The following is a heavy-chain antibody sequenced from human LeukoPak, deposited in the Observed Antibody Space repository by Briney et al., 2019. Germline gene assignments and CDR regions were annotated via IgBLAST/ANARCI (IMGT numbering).Heavy chain of an antibody. J-gene: IGHJ3*02. Sequence: GGSLRLSCAASGFTLSANPMSWFRQPPGKGLEWVSAISGSGGSTYYADSVKGRFTISRDNSKNTLYLQMNSLRAEDTAVYYCAKDYAIWGQGTMVTVSS. V-gene: IGHV3-23*01. CDR3: AKDYAI. CDR2: ISGSGGST. CDR1: GFTLSANP. D-gene: IGHD3-16*01.